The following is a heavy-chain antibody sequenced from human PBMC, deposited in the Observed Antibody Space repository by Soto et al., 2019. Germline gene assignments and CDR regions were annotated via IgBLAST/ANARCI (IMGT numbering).Heavy chain of an antibody. CDR2: IWNDGNGY. Sequence: QVQLVESGGGVVQPGRSLRLSCAASGFNFNNYGMHWVRQAPGKGLEWVAVIWNDGNGYYYANSVKGRFTISRDNSKNTLFLQMCSLRAEDTAVYYCASRQLSPPTRGAASARGGMDVWGQGTTVTVSS. CDR1: GFNFNNYG. CDR3: ASRQLSPPTRGAASARGGMDV. V-gene: IGHV3-33*01. D-gene: IGHD6-13*01. J-gene: IGHJ6*02.